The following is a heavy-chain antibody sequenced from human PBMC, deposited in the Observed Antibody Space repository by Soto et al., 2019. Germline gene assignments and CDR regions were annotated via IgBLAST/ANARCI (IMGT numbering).Heavy chain of an antibody. V-gene: IGHV4-31*03. D-gene: IGHD3-22*01. J-gene: IGHJ5*02. Sequence: SETLSLTCTVSGGSISSGGYYWSWIRQHPGKGLEWIGYIYYSGSTYYNPSLKSRVTISVDTSKNQFSLKLSSVTAADTAVYYCARGRDYYDSSGSLGWFDPWGQGALVTVSS. CDR2: IYYSGST. CDR3: ARGRDYYDSSGSLGWFDP. CDR1: GGSISSGGYY.